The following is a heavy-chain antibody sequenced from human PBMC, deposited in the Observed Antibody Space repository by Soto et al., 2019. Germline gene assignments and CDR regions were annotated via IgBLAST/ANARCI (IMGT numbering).Heavy chain of an antibody. J-gene: IGHJ3*02. V-gene: IGHV4-34*01. CDR2: INHSGNN. CDR3: ARGGSNDWQVALDI. CDR1: GGSFSTYY. D-gene: IGHD3-9*01. Sequence: SETLSLTCVVSGGSFSTYYYNWIRPSPGKGLEWIGEINHSGNNNCSPSIKSRVTMSLDTSKNRLSLKLTSVTAADTAVYYCARGGSNDWQVALDIWGQGTMVTVSS.